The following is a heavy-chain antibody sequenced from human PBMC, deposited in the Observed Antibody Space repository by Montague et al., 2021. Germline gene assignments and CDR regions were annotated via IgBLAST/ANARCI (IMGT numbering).Heavy chain of an antibody. D-gene: IGHD6-13*01. Sequence: SLRLSCAASGFTFSGYAMSWVRQAPGKGLEWVSATSATGGGTFYADSVKGRFIISRDNSKNTLFLQMNSLRADDTAVYYCAKNRAAPGRGSFDYWGQGTLVTVSS. CDR2: TSATGGGT. CDR3: AKNRAAPGRGSFDY. V-gene: IGHV3-23*01. CDR1: GFTFSGYA. J-gene: IGHJ4*02.